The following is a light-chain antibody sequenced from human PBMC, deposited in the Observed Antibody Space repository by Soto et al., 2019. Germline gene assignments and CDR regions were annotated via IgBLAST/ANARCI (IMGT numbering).Light chain of an antibody. CDR3: GAWDDSLDGYVV. J-gene: IGLJ3*02. V-gene: IGLV1-44*01. CDR2: GSN. CDR1: SSNIGSNT. Sequence: QSVLTQPPSVSGTPGQRVSISCSGGSSNIGSNTVNWYRQLPGTAPQLLIYGSNQRPSGVPDRFSGSKSGTSASLAISGLQSEDEADYYCGAWDDSLDGYVVFGGGTQLTVL.